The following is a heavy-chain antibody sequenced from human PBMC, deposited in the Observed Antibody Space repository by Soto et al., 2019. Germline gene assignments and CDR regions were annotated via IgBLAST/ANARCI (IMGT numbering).Heavy chain of an antibody. CDR1: GFTFSDYY. D-gene: IGHD2-15*01. CDR2: ISSSGSTT. CDR3: ARALRVVAATDVVGY. J-gene: IGHJ4*02. V-gene: IGHV3-11*01. Sequence: GGSLRLSCAASGFTFSDYYMSWIRQAPGKGLEWVSYISSSGSTTYYADSVKGRFTISRDNAKNPLYLQMNSLRAEDTAVYYCARALRVVAATDVVGYWGQGTLVTVSS.